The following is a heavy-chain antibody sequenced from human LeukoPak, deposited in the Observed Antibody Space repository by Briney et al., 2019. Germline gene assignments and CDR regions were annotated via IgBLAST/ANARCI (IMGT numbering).Heavy chain of an antibody. Sequence: PGGSLRLSCAASGFTFSSYAMHWVRQAPGTGLEWVAVISYDGSNKYYADSVKGRFTISRDNSKNTLYLQMNSVRAEDTAVYYCARESRYYYDSSGYHYYYYYMDVWGKGTTVTVSS. D-gene: IGHD3-22*01. CDR2: ISYDGSNK. CDR1: GFTFSSYA. CDR3: ARESRYYYDSSGYHYYYYYMDV. J-gene: IGHJ6*03. V-gene: IGHV3-30*04.